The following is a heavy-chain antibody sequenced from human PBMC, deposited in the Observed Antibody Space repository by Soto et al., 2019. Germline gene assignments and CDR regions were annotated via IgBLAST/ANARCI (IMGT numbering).Heavy chain of an antibody. V-gene: IGHV3-23*01. D-gene: IGHD3-10*01. CDR1: GFTFSSYA. CDR3: AKDLELWFGELLPFDY. CDR2: ISGSGGST. J-gene: IGHJ4*02. Sequence: GGSLRLSCAASGFTFSSYAMSWVRQAPGKGLEWASAISGSGGSTYYADSVKGRFTISRDNSKNTLYLQMNSLRAEDTAVYYCAKDLELWFGELLPFDYWGQGTLVTVSS.